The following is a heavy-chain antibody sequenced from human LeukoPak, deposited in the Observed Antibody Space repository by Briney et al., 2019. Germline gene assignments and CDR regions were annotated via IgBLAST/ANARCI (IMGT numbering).Heavy chain of an antibody. V-gene: IGHV4-39*07. CDR3: ARTLGSASYSLIEY. Sequence: NPSETLSLTCTVSGGSISSSSYYWGWIRQPPGKGLEWIGSIYYSGNTRYNPSLKSRVTMSGDTSKNQISLKLTSVTAADTAVYYCARTLGSASYSLIEYWGQGTLVTVSS. CDR1: GGSISSSSYY. CDR2: IYYSGNT. J-gene: IGHJ4*02. D-gene: IGHD3-10*01.